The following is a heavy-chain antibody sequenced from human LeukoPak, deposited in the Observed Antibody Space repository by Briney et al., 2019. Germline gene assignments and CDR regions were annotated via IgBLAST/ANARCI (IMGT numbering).Heavy chain of an antibody. CDR2: IYYSXST. CDR3: ARHGGYRGYDYHFDY. CDR1: GGSISXXX. Sequence: SESLSLTCTVSGGSISXXXXXXSRQPPGKGLXXXXYIYYSXSTNYNPSLKSRVLISVDTSKNQFSLNLSSVTAADTAVYYCARHGGYRGYDYHFDYWGQGTPVTVSS. V-gene: IGHV4-59*08. D-gene: IGHD5-12*01. J-gene: IGHJ4*02.